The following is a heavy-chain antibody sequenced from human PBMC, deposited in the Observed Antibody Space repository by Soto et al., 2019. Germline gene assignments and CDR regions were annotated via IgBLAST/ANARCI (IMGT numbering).Heavy chain of an antibody. V-gene: IGHV4-39*01. Sequence: SESLSLTCTVSGASINRGSFHWVWIRQPPGKGLEWIGSIYHSGSTYYNSSLKSRVTISLDTSKNQFSLKLNSVTAADTAVYFCARRSWGSGGMGVSGRGTKVTVYS. D-gene: IGHD7-27*01. CDR2: IYHSGST. CDR1: GASINRGSFH. J-gene: IGHJ6*02. CDR3: ARRSWGSGGMGV.